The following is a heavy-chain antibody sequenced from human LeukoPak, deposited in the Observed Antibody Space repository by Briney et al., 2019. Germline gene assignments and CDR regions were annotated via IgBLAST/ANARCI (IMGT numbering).Heavy chain of an antibody. CDR1: GGSFSGYY. Sequence: SETLSLTCAVYGGSFSGYYWSWIRQPPGKGLEWIGEINHSGSTNYNPSLKSRVTISVDTSKNQFSLKLSSVTAADTAVYYCARRGSGRRAFDIWGQGTMVTVSS. CDR3: ARRGSGRRAFDI. V-gene: IGHV4-34*01. D-gene: IGHD1-26*01. J-gene: IGHJ3*02. CDR2: INHSGST.